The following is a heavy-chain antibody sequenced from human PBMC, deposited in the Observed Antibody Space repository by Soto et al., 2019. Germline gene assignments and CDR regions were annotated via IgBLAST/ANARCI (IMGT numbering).Heavy chain of an antibody. CDR3: AKAYCSGGSCYLYYFDY. CDR1: GFTFSSYA. J-gene: IGHJ4*02. V-gene: IGHV3-23*01. CDR2: ISGSGGST. Sequence: VQLLESGGGLVQPGGSLRLSCAASGFTFSSYAMSWVRQAPGKGLEWVSAISGSGGSTYYADSVKGRFTISRDNSKNTLYLQMNSLRAEDTAVYYCAKAYCSGGSCYLYYFDYWGQGTLVTVSS. D-gene: IGHD2-15*01.